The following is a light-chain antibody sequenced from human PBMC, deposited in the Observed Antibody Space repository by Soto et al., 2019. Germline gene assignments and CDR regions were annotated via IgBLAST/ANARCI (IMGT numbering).Light chain of an antibody. CDR2: EVS. CDR1: QSLLHSDGKTY. CDR3: MQSLYLPIT. Sequence: DVVMTQTPLSRSVTPGQAASISCRSIQSLLHSDGKTYMYWYIKTTGRSPHILIYEVSNRFSGVPERVSGSGSGTDVTLKISRVEADDGGVYYGMQSLYLPITFGQGTRLEIK. J-gene: IGKJ5*01. V-gene: IGKV2D-29*02.